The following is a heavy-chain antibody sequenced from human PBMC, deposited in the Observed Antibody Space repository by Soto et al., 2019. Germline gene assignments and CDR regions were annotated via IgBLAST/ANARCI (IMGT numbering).Heavy chain of an antibody. CDR1: GFTFSSYG. V-gene: IGHV3-30*18. J-gene: IGHJ6*02. Sequence: GGSLRLSCEASGFTFSSYGMHWVRQAPGKGLEWVAVISYDGSNRYYADSVKGRFIISRDKSKNTLNLQMNSLRAEDTAVYYCAKDQAVAGRYYYYGMDVWGQGTTVTVSS. D-gene: IGHD6-19*01. CDR3: AKDQAVAGRYYYYGMDV. CDR2: ISYDGSNR.